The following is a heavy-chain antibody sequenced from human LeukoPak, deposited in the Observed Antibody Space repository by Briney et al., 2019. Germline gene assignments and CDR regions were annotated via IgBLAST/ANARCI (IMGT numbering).Heavy chain of an antibody. D-gene: IGHD4-11*01. V-gene: IGHV3-43*01. CDR3: AKDKNRGTVTTPPDY. CDR1: GFTFDDYT. CDR2: ISWDGGST. Sequence: GGSLRLSCAASGFTFDDYTMHWVRQAPGKGLERVSLISWDGGSTYYADSVKGRFTISRDNSKNSLYLQMNSLRTEDTALYYCAKDKNRGTVTTPPDYWGQGTLVTVSS. J-gene: IGHJ4*02.